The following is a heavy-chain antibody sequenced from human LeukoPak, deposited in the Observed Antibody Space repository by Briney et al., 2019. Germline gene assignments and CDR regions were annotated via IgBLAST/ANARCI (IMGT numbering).Heavy chain of an antibody. V-gene: IGHV1-2*02. CDR2: INPNSGGT. CDR1: GYTFTSYD. D-gene: IGHD2-15*01. CDR3: ARVFSVLLPPSGY. Sequence: ASVKVSCKASGYTFTSYDINWVRQAPGQGLEWMGWINPNSGGTNYAQKFQGRVTMTRDTSISTAYMELSRLRSDDTAVYYCARVFSVLLPPSGYWGQGTLVTVSS. J-gene: IGHJ4*02.